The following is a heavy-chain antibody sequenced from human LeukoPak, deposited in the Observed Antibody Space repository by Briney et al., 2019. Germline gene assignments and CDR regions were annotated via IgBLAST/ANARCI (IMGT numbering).Heavy chain of an antibody. CDR2: IYYSGST. CDR3: ARGAPGIAVAGTVY. J-gene: IGHJ4*02. V-gene: IGHV4-59*01. CDR1: GGSISSYY. Sequence: SETLSLTCTVSGGSISSYYWSWIRQPPGKGLEWIGYIYYSGSTNYNPSLKSRVTISVDTFKNQFSLKLSSVTAADTAVYYCARGAPGIAVAGTVYWGQGTLVTVSS. D-gene: IGHD6-19*01.